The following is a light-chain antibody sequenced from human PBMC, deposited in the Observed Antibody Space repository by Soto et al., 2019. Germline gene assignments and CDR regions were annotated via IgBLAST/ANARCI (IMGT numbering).Light chain of an antibody. J-gene: IGKJ4*01. CDR3: XXYYNLPLT. CDR1: QSVXXXXXXXXX. Sequence: DIVMTQSPDSLAVSLGERATINCKSSQSVXXXXXXXXXLAWYQQKPGQPPKLVIYWASTRESGVPDRFSGXGXXXXXXXXXXXXXXEDXAVYYCXXYYNLPLTFGGGTKVEIK. CDR2: WAS. V-gene: IGKV4-1*01.